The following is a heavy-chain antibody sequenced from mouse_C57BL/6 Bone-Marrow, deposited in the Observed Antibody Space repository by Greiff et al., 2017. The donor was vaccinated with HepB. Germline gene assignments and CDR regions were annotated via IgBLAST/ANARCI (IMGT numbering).Heavy chain of an antibody. CDR2: SRNKANDYTT. Sequence: EVMLVDSGGGLVQSGRSLRLSCATSGFTFSDFYMEWVRQAPGKGLEWIAASRNKANDYTTEYSASVKGRFIVSSDTSQSILYRQMHALRAEDTAIDYCARDAIYSNSYYAMDYWGQGASVTVAS. D-gene: IGHD2-5*01. V-gene: IGHV7-1*01. CDR1: GFTFSDFY. CDR3: ARDAIYSNSYYAMDY. J-gene: IGHJ4*01.